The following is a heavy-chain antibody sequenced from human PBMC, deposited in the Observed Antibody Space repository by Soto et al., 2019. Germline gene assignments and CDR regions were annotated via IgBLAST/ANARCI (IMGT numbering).Heavy chain of an antibody. V-gene: IGHV1-18*01. D-gene: IGHD1-26*01. CDR1: GYRFSGYG. CDR2: INGYNGNT. J-gene: IGHJ4*02. Sequence: QVQLVQSGPEVKKPGASVKVSCKASGYRFSGYGMSWLRQAPGQGLEWMGWINGYNGNTKHAQKFRDRVTMTSDTSTNTASMELRSLNSDDTAAYFCARGSGGRYDYWGQGTLISVSS. CDR3: ARGSGGRYDY.